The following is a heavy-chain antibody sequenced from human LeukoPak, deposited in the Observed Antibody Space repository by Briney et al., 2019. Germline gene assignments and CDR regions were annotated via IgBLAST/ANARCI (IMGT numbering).Heavy chain of an antibody. CDR3: ARGGVGAFDI. V-gene: IGHV4-59*01. J-gene: IGHJ3*02. D-gene: IGHD3-10*01. CDR2: IYYSGST. Sequence: PSQTLSLTCTLSGGSISRYYWSWSRQPPGKGLEWIGYIYYSGSTNYNPSLKSRVTISVDTSKNQFSLTLSSVTAADTAVYYCARGGVGAFDIWGQGTMVTVSS. CDR1: GGSISRYY.